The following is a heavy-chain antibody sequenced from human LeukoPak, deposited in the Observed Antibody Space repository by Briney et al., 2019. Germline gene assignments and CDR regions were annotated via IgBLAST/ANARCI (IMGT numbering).Heavy chain of an antibody. D-gene: IGHD3-9*01. CDR2: INWNGGSA. J-gene: IGHJ4*02. CDR3: ARRLGYSDSVTAIDY. V-gene: IGHV3-20*04. Sequence: GGSLSLTCAASGFTISRYGLSWVRQAPGKGLEWVSGINWNGGSAGYADSVKGRFSISRDNAKNSLYLQMNSLRAEDTALYYCARRLGYSDSVTAIDYGGQGTLVTVSS. CDR1: GFTISRYG.